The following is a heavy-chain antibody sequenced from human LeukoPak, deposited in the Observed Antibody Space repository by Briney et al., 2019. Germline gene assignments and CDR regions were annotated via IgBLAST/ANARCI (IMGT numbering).Heavy chain of an antibody. J-gene: IGHJ4*02. CDR2: IYTSGNT. Sequence: PSETLSLTCTVSGGSMRTYYCSWIRQPPGKELEWIGYIYTSGNTNYNPSLKSRVTISVDTSKSQFSLKLTSVTVADTAVYYCARGSGPYYFDYWGQGTLVTVSS. V-gene: IGHV4-4*09. CDR1: GGSMRTYY. CDR3: ARGSGPYYFDY. D-gene: IGHD6-19*01.